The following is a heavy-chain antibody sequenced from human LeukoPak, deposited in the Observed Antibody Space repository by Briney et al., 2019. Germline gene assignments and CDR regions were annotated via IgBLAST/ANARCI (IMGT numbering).Heavy chain of an antibody. CDR3: ARDKEGGSNDH. J-gene: IGHJ4*02. Sequence: GGSLRLSCAASGFTFSRYWMSWVRQAPGKGLEWVANIKQDGSEKYYVDSVKGRFTISRDNAKNSLYLQMSGLRVDDTAIYYCARDKEGGSNDHWGQGTLVTVSS. CDR1: GFTFSRYW. V-gene: IGHV3-7*01. D-gene: IGHD2-15*01. CDR2: IKQDGSEK.